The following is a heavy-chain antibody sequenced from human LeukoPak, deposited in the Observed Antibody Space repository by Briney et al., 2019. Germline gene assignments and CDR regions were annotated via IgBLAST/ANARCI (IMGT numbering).Heavy chain of an antibody. CDR2: ISGSGGST. CDR3: AKDQVAVAWRYYFDY. V-gene: IGHV3-23*01. CDR1: GFTFSSYA. Sequence: GASLRLFCAASGFTFSSYAMSWVRQAPGKGLEWVSAISGSGGSTYYADSVKGRFTISRNNSKNTLYLQMNSLRAEDTAVYYCAKDQVAVAWRYYFDYWGQGTLVTVSS. J-gene: IGHJ4*02. D-gene: IGHD6-19*01.